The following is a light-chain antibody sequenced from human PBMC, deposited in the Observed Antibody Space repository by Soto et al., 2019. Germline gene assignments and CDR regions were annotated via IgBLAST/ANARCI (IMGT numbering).Light chain of an antibody. J-gene: IGKJ2*01. CDR1: QSISSW. Sequence: DIQMTQSPSTLSASVADRVTITCRASQSISSWLAWYQQKPGKAPKLLIYKASSLESGVPSRFSGSGSGTEFTLTISSLQPDDFATYYCQQYNSYPETFGQGTKLEIK. CDR3: QQYNSYPET. V-gene: IGKV1-5*03. CDR2: KAS.